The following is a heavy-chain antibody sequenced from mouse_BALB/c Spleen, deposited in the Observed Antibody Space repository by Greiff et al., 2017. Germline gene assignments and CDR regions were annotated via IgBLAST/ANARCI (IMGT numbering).Heavy chain of an antibody. D-gene: IGHD2-5*01. V-gene: IGHV5-12-1*01. J-gene: IGHJ4*01. CDR1: GFAFSSYD. CDR2: ISSGGGST. Sequence: EVQGVESGGGLVKPGGSLKLSCAASGFAFSSYDMSWVRQTPEKRLEWVAYISSGGGSTYYPDTVKGRFTISRDNAKNTLYLQMSSLKSEDTAMYYCARRGPSKVMDYWGQGTSVTVSA. CDR3: ARRGPSKVMDY.